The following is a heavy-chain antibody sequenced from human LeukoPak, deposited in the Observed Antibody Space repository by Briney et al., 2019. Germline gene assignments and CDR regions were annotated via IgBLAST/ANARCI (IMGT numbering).Heavy chain of an antibody. J-gene: IGHJ5*02. CDR3: ARAAVAEADWFDP. V-gene: IGHV1-8*01. D-gene: IGHD6-19*01. Sequence: ASVKVSCTASGYTFTSYDTNWVRQATGQGLEWMGWMNPNSGNTGYAQKFQGRVTMTRNTSISTAYMELSSLRSEDTAVYYCARAAVAEADWFDPWGQGTLVTVSS. CDR2: MNPNSGNT. CDR1: GYTFTSYD.